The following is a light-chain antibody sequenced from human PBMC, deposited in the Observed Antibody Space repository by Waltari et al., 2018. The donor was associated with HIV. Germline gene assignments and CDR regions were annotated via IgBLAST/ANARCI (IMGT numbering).Light chain of an antibody. V-gene: IGLV7-46*01. J-gene: IGLJ2*01. CDR1: SGPVTSGHH. CDR3: LLSFAGARPVV. Sequence: QAVVTQEPSLTVSPGGTVTLTCGSSSGPVTSGHHPYWFQQKSGQAPRTLIYDTFNKHSWTPARFSGSLLGGRAALTLSGAQPEDGAEYFCLLSFAGARPVVFGGGTNLTVL. CDR2: DTF.